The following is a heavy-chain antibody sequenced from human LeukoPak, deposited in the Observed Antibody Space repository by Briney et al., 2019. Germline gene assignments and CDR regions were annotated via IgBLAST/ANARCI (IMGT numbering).Heavy chain of an antibody. J-gene: IGHJ6*02. CDR2: ISSSGSTI. CDR1: GFTFSDYY. Sequence: GESLRLSCAASGFTFSDYYMSWIRQAPGKGLEWVSYISSSGSTIYYADSEKGQFTISRDNAKNSLYLQMNSLRAEETAVYYCARDLVSSGSYSYYYYYGMDVWGQGTTVTVSS. V-gene: IGHV3-11*01. CDR3: ARDLVSSGSYSYYYYYGMDV. D-gene: IGHD1-26*01.